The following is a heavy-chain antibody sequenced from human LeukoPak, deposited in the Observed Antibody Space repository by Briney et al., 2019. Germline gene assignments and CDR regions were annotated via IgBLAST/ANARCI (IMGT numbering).Heavy chain of an antibody. V-gene: IGHV3-23*01. CDR3: ARDITMIVVVIT. D-gene: IGHD3-22*01. CDR1: GFTFSSYA. Sequence: GGSLRLSCAASGFTFSSYAMSWVRQAPGKGLEWVSAISGSGGSTYYADSVKGRFTISRDNSKNTLYLQMNSLRAEDTAVYYCARDITMIVVVITWGQGTLVTVSS. J-gene: IGHJ1*01. CDR2: ISGSGGST.